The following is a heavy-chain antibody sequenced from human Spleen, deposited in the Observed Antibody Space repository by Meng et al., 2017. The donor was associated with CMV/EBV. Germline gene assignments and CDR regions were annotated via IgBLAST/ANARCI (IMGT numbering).Heavy chain of an antibody. V-gene: IGHV3-49*04. CDR3: TTVETQEVTISVALSGGYSGYRRSRAASYFDS. CDR1: GLIFGDHT. J-gene: IGHJ4*02. Sequence: GESLKISCTAFGLIFGDHTMGWVRQAPGKGLEWVGFIRAKPYGGTIEYATSVKGRFFISRDDSESIAYLQMNSLKTEDTAVYYCTTVETQEVTISVALSGGYSGYRRSRAASYFDSWGQGTLVTVSS. CDR2: IRAKPYGGTI. D-gene: IGHD5-12*01.